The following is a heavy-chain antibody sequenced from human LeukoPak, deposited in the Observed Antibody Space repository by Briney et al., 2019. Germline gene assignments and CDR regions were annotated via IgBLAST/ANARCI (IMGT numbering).Heavy chain of an antibody. J-gene: IGHJ5*02. CDR1: GYTFTSCD. V-gene: IGHV1-8*01. CDR2: MNRNSGNT. D-gene: IGHD2-2*01. CDR3: ARGRGFCSSTSCYNWFDP. Sequence: ASVKVSCKASGYTFTSCDINWVRQATGQGLEWMGWMNRNSGNTGYAQKFQGRVTMTRNTSISTAYMELSSLRSEDTAVYYCARGRGFCSSTSCYNWFDPWGQGTLVTVSS.